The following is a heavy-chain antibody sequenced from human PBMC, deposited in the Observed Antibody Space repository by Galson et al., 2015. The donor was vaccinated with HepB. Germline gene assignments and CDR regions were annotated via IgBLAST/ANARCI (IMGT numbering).Heavy chain of an antibody. CDR2: ISYDGTNK. CDR3: AKELGIVVALES. CDR1: GFTFRSYG. Sequence: SLRLSCAASGFTFRSYGIHWVRQAPGKGLEGVAVISYDGTNKYYGDSVKGRFTVSRDNSKNTVYLQMNSLRVEDTAVYYCAKELGIVVALESWGQGTVVTVSS. V-gene: IGHV3-30*18. D-gene: IGHD2-15*01. J-gene: IGHJ4*02.